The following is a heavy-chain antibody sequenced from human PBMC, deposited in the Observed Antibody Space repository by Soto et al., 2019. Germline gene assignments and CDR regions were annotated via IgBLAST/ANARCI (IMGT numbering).Heavy chain of an antibody. J-gene: IGHJ4*02. CDR3: ARGAGFSYASTWFDI. D-gene: IGHD5-18*01. CDR1: GASVSSGTYH. V-gene: IGHV4-61*03. Sequence: PSETLSLTCTVFGASVSSGTYHWSRTRQAPGKGLEWVGHIYYTVSPTYNPSLNNPVTISVDTSKKHFSLQLTSVTAADTAVYYCARGAGFSYASTWFDIWGQGTLVTVFS. CDR2: IYYTVSP.